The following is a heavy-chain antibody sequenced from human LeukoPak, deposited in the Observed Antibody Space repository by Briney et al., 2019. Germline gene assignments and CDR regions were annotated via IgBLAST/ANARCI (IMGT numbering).Heavy chain of an antibody. D-gene: IGHD3-22*01. CDR2: MSYDGSDK. V-gene: IGHV3-30*04. J-gene: IGHJ6*04. Sequence: PGGSLRLSCAASGFTFSSYAMHWVRQAPGKGLEWVAVMSYDGSDKYYADSVKGRFTISRDNSKNTLYLQMNSLRAEDTAVYYCAKVTPTQLTYIYYDSSGVTSSVLDVWGKGTTVTVSS. CDR3: AKVTPTQLTYIYYDSSGVTSSVLDV. CDR1: GFTFSSYA.